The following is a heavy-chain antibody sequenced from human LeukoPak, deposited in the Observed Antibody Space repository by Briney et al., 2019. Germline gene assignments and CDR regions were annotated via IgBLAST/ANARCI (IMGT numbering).Heavy chain of an antibody. CDR1: GFTFSDYY. CDR2: ISRSGSTI. CDR3: ARDSSPAMIVVVTIDY. D-gene: IGHD3-22*01. V-gene: IGHV3-11*01. J-gene: IGHJ4*02. Sequence: GGSLRLSCAASGFTFSDYYMSWIRQAPGKGLEWVSYISRSGSTIYYADSVKGRFTISRDNAKNSLYLQMNSLRAEDTAVYYCARDSSPAMIVVVTIDYWGQGTLVTVSS.